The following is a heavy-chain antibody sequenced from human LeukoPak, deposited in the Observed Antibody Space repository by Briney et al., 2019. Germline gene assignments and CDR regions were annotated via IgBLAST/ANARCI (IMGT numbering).Heavy chain of an antibody. J-gene: IGHJ4*02. CDR3: ARDADPMIVVSYFDY. Sequence: GGSLRLSCAASGFTFSSYAMHWVRQAPGKGLEWVAVISYDGSNKYYADSVKGRFTISRDNSKNTLYLQMNSLRAEDTAVYYCARDADPMIVVSYFDYWGQGTLVTASS. V-gene: IGHV3-30*04. CDR2: ISYDGSNK. D-gene: IGHD3-22*01. CDR1: GFTFSSYA.